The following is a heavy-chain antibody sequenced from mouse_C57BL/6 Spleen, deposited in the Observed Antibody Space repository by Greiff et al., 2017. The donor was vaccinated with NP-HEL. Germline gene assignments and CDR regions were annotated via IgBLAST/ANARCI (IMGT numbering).Heavy chain of an antibody. CDR1: GFTFSDYY. J-gene: IGHJ1*03. D-gene: IGHD2-1*01. CDR3: ARNDFYGNHWYFDV. Sequence: EVHLVESEGGLVQPGSSMKLSCTASGFTFSDYYMAWVRQVPEKGLEWVANINYDGSSTYYLDSLKSRFIISRDNAKNILYLQMSSLKSEDTATYYCARNDFYGNHWYFDVWGTGTTVTVSS. CDR2: INYDGSST. V-gene: IGHV5-16*01.